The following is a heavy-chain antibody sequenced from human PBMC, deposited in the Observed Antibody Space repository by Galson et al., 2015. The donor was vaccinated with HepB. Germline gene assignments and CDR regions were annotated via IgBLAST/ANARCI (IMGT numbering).Heavy chain of an antibody. CDR1: GFTFSNAW. V-gene: IGHV3-15*07. J-gene: IGHJ4*02. CDR2: IKSKTDGGTT. Sequence: SLRLSCAASGFTFSNAWMNWVRQAPGKGLEWVGRIKSKTDGGTTDYAAPVKGRFTISRDDSKNTLYLQMNSLKTEDTAVYYCYVAVVVVAVDYWGQGTLVTVSS. CDR3: YVAVVVVAVDY. D-gene: IGHD2-15*01.